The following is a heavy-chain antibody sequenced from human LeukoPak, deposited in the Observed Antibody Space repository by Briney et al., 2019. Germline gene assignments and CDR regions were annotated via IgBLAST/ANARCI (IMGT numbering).Heavy chain of an antibody. CDR1: GGTFSSYA. V-gene: IGHV1-18*01. D-gene: IGHD3-10*01. J-gene: IGHJ4*02. CDR3: ARNSEVWFGELFYFDY. Sequence: GASVKVSCKASGGTFSSYAISWVRQAPGQGLEWMGWISAYNGNTNYAQKLQGRVTMTTDTSTSTAYMELRSLRSDDTAVYYCARNSEVWFGELFYFDYWGQGTLVTVSS. CDR2: ISAYNGNT.